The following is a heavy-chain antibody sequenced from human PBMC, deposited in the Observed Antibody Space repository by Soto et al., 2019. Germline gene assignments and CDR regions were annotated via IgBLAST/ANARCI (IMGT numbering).Heavy chain of an antibody. Sequence: QVHLVQSGAEVKKPGASVKVSCKGSGYAFTTYGITWVRQAPGQGLEWMGWISAHNGNTNYAQKLQGRLTVTRDTSTSTAYMELRRLSSDDTAVYYCARGRYGDYWGQGALVTVSS. CDR2: ISAHNGNT. D-gene: IGHD1-1*01. J-gene: IGHJ4*02. CDR3: ARGRYGDY. V-gene: IGHV1-18*01. CDR1: GYAFTTYG.